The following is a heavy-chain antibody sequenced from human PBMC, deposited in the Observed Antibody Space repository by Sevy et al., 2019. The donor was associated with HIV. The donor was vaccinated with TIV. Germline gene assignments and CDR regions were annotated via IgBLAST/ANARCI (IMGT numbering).Heavy chain of an antibody. D-gene: IGHD2-2*01. CDR3: AKDRDVLLVPSTMRDEYPGYGMDV. CDR1: GYIFSSYG. CDR2: LSYDERNK. V-gene: IGHV3-30*18. J-gene: IGHJ6*02. Sequence: GGSLRLSCAASGYIFSSYGIHWVRQAPGKGLEWVAFLSYDERNKYYADSVKGRFTISGYSSKNTFYLQMNNLRADDTAVYYGAKDRDVLLVPSTMRDEYPGYGMDVWGQGTTVTVSS.